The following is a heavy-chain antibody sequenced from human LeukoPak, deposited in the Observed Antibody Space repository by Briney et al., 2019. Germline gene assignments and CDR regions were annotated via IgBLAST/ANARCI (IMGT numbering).Heavy chain of an antibody. Sequence: PGGSLRLSCAASGFTFSSYAMSWVRQAPGKGLEWVSGISGSGGSTYYADSVKGRFTISRTNSKNTLFLQMNSLRAEDTAVYYCAKDQVRSIAVAGTFWNYWGQGTLVTVSS. CDR3: AKDQVRSIAVAGTFWNY. D-gene: IGHD6-19*01. J-gene: IGHJ4*02. CDR1: GFTFSSYA. CDR2: ISGSGGST. V-gene: IGHV3-23*01.